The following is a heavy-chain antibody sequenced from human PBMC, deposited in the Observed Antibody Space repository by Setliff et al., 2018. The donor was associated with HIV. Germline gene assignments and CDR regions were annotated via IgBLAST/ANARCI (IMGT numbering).Heavy chain of an antibody. CDR1: GYTFTSYD. Sequence: GASVKVSCKASGYTFTSYDINWVRQATGQGLEWMGWMNPNSGNTGYAQKFQGRVTMTGNTSISTAYMELSSLRSEDTAVYYCATDPGYSSTWYSESFQHWGQVTVVTVS. V-gene: IGHV1-8*02. J-gene: IGHJ1*01. D-gene: IGHD6-13*01. CDR2: MNPNSGNT. CDR3: ATDPGYSSTWYSESFQH.